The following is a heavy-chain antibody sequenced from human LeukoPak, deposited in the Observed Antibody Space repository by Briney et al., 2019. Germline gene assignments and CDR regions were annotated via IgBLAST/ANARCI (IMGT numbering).Heavy chain of an antibody. J-gene: IGHJ6*02. V-gene: IGHV4-39*07. D-gene: IGHD6-13*01. Sequence: SETLSLTCTVSGGSISSNSYYWGWIRQPPGKGLEWIGSFYYSGNTYYNPSLKSRVTISVDTSKSQFSLKLSSVTAADTAVYYCARGPGSSSWYGGPYYYYGMDVWGQGTTVTVSS. CDR3: ARGPGSSSWYGGPYYYYGMDV. CDR2: FYYSGNT. CDR1: GGSISSNSYY.